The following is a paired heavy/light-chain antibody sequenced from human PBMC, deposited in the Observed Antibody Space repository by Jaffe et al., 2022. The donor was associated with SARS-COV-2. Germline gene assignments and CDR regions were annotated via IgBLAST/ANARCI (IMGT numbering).Light chain of an antibody. CDR1: SSDVGGYNY. J-gene: IGLJ1*01. CDR2: EVS. CDR3: SSYAGNKNGV. V-gene: IGLV2-8*01. Sequence: QSALTQPPSASGSPGQSVTISCTGTSSDVGGYNYVSWYQHHPGKAPKLMIFEVSKRPSGVPDRFSGSKSGNTASLTVSGLQAEDEADYYCSSYAGNKNGVFGTGTKVTVL.
Heavy chain of an antibody. CDR3: ARGAYSYGY. CDR2: IKQDGSEK. CDR1: GFTFSSYW. Sequence: EVQLVESGGGLVQPGGSLRLSCAASGFTFSSYWMSWFRQPPGKGLEWVANIKQDGSEKYYVDSVKGRFTISRDNAENSLFLRMDSLRTDDTAVYYCARGAYSYGYWGQGTLVTVSS. D-gene: IGHD5-18*01. V-gene: IGHV3-7*04. J-gene: IGHJ4*02.